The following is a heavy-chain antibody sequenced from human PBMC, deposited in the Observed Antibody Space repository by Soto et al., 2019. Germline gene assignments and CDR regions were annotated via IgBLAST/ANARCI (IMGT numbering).Heavy chain of an antibody. CDR1: GGSVSSGSYY. CDR2: IYYSGST. J-gene: IGHJ6*02. Sequence: QVQLQESGPGLVKPSETLSLTCTVSGGSVSSGSYYWSWIRQPPGKGLEWIGYIYYSGSTNYNPSHKWRLTISVDTSKNQFSLKLSSVTAADTAVYYCARLMVYATRSYYYYGMDVWGQGTTVTVSS. V-gene: IGHV4-61*01. CDR3: ARLMVYATRSYYYYGMDV. D-gene: IGHD2-8*02.